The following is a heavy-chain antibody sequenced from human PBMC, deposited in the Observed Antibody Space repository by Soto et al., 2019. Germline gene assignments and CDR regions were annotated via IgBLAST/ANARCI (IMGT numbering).Heavy chain of an antibody. CDR3: ARVLTNYYGMDV. J-gene: IGHJ6*02. CDR2: IYYSGST. Sequence: QVQLQESGPGLVKPSQTLSLTCTVSGGSISSGDYYWSWIRQPPGKGLEWIGYIYYSGSTYYHPSFTSRVTTSVDTSKTQFSLQLSSVTAADTAVYYCARVLTNYYGMDVWGQGTTVTVSS. CDR1: GGSISSGDYY. V-gene: IGHV4-30-4*01.